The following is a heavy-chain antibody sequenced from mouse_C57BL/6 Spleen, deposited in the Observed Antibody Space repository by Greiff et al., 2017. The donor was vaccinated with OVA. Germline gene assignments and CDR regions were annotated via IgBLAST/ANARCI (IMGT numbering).Heavy chain of an antibody. CDR1: GFTFSNYW. V-gene: IGHV6-3*01. D-gene: IGHD3-1*01. Sequence: EVQVVESGGGLVQPGGSMKLSCVASGFTFSNYWMNWVRQSPEKGLEWVAQIRLKSDNYATHYAESVKGRFTISRDDSKSSVYLQMNNLRAEDTGIYYCTAPAGPYYAMDYWGQGTSVTVSS. J-gene: IGHJ4*01. CDR2: IRLKSDNYAT. CDR3: TAPAGPYYAMDY.